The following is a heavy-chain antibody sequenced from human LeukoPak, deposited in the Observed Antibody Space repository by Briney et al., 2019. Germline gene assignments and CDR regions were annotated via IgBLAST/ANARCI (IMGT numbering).Heavy chain of an antibody. CDR2: IYYSGST. CDR3: ARHYDSSGYYEGGYFDL. J-gene: IGHJ2*01. Sequence: SETLSLTCTVSGGSVSSGSYYWSWIRQPAGKGLEWIGYIYYSGSTNYNPSLKSRVTISVDTSKNQFSLKLSSVTAADTAVYYCARHYDSSGYYEGGYFDLWGRGTLVTVSS. CDR1: GGSVSSGSYY. V-gene: IGHV4-61*01. D-gene: IGHD3-22*01.